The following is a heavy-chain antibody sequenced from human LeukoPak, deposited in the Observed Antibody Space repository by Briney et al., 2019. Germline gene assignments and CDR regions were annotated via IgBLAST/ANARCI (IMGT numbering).Heavy chain of an antibody. D-gene: IGHD3-10*01. Sequence: GGSLRLSCAASGFTFASYAMSWVRQVPGKGLEWVSAISGSGSDTYYADPVKGRFTISRDNSKSTLYLQMNSLRAEDTAVYYCAKDLGGEGGSGFPGYWGRGTLVTVSS. V-gene: IGHV3-23*01. J-gene: IGHJ4*02. CDR3: AKDLGGEGGSGFPGY. CDR1: GFTFASYA. CDR2: ISGSGSDT.